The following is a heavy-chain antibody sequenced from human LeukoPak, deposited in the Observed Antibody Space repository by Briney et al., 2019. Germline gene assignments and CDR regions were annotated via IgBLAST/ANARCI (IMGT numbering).Heavy chain of an antibody. J-gene: IGHJ4*02. CDR2: INYSGST. D-gene: IGHD3-10*01. V-gene: IGHV4-39*01. CDR1: SDSINNGDYI. Sequence: PSQTLSLTCAVSSDSINNGDYICAWIRQPPGGGVEWIASINYSGSTYKNPSRKSQVTISVDTSENQFSLKLSSVTAADTAVYYCARYVVYGSGKYYFDYWGQGTLVTVSS. CDR3: ARYVVYGSGKYYFDY.